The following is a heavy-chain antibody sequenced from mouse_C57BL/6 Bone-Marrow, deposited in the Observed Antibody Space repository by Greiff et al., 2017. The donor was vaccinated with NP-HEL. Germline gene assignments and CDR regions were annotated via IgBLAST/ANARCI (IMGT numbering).Heavy chain of an antibody. CDR1: GFTFSSYG. J-gene: IGHJ2*01. CDR2: ISSGGSYT. Sequence: EVMLVESGGDLVKPGGSLKLSCAASGFTFSSYGMSWVRQTPDKRLEWVATISSGGSYTYYPDSVKGRFTISRDNAKNTLYLQMSSLKSEETAMYYCARRGGTDYWGQGTTLTVSS. V-gene: IGHV5-6*02. CDR3: ARRGGTDY. D-gene: IGHD3-3*01.